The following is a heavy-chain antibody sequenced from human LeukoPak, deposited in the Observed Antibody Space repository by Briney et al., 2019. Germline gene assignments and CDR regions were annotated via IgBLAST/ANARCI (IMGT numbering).Heavy chain of an antibody. CDR2: IYYSGST. J-gene: IGHJ4*02. Sequence: PSETLSLTCTVSGGSISSGSYYWSWIRQPAGKGLEWIGYIYYSGSTNYNPSLKSRVTISVDTSKNQFSLKLSSVTAADTAVYYCARSPEWFGESKHFDYWGQGTLVTVSS. D-gene: IGHD3-10*01. CDR3: ARSPEWFGESKHFDY. V-gene: IGHV4-61*10. CDR1: GGSISSGSYY.